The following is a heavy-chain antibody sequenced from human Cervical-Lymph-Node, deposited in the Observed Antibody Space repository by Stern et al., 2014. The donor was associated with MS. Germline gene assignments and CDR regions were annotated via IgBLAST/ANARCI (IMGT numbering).Heavy chain of an antibody. Sequence: VQLVESGAEVKKPGSSVKVSCKASGGTFSSYALSWVRQAPGQGLEWMGGIIPILGKANYAQKYQGRVTITADESTSTAFMELSSLRSEDTAVYYCARGELKEGLVRGMDVWGQGTTVTVSS. CDR2: IIPILGKA. V-gene: IGHV1-69*01. J-gene: IGHJ6*02. D-gene: IGHD1-26*01. CDR1: GGTFSSYA. CDR3: ARGELKEGLVRGMDV.